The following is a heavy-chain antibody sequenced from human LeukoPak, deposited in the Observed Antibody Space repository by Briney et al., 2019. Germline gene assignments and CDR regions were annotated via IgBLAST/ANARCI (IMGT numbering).Heavy chain of an antibody. CDR3: AKDQDPLRFGELLLDYFDY. CDR2: ISGSGGST. Sequence: PGGSLRLSCAASGFTFSSYAMSWVRQAPGKGLEWVSAISGSGGSTYYADSVKGRFTISRDNSKNTLYLQMNSLRAEDTAVYYCAKDQDPLRFGELLLDYFDYWGQGTLVTVSS. CDR1: GFTFSSYA. D-gene: IGHD3-10*01. J-gene: IGHJ4*02. V-gene: IGHV3-23*01.